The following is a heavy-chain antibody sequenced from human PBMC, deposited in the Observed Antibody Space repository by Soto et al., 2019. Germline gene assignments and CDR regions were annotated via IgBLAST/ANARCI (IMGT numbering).Heavy chain of an antibody. CDR1: GGTFSSYA. Sequence: VASVKVSCKASGGTFSSYAISWVRQAPGQGLEWMGGIIPIFGTANYAQKFQGRVTITADESTSTAYMELSSLRSEDTAVYYCARGGTRITMVRGPDAFDIWGQGTMVTVSS. J-gene: IGHJ3*02. CDR2: IIPIFGTA. CDR3: ARGGTRITMVRGPDAFDI. V-gene: IGHV1-69*13. D-gene: IGHD3-10*01.